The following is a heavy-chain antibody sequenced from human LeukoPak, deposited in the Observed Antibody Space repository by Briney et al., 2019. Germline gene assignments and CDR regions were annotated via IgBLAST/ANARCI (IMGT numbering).Heavy chain of an antibody. CDR3: ARSLGVPWNAFDI. J-gene: IGHJ3*02. CDR2: FSGSGGST. V-gene: IGHV3-23*01. CDR1: GFPFSSYA. Sequence: GGPLRLSCAASGFPFSSYAMSWVRQAAGKGLEWVSAFSGSGGSTYYADSVKGRFTISRDDSKNPLFLQMSSLRVEDTAVYYCARSLGVPWNAFDIWGQGTMVTVSS. D-gene: IGHD3-16*01.